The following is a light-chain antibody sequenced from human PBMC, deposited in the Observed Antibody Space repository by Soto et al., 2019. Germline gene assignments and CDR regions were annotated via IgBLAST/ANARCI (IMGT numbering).Light chain of an antibody. Sequence: QSALTQPASVSGSPGQSITISCTGTSSDIGGYNYVSWYQQRPGKVPKLMIYEVSNRPSGVSHRFSGSKSGNTASLTISGLQAEDGADYYCSSYTSSSTYVFGTGTKVTV. CDR1: SSDIGGYNY. CDR3: SSYTSSSTYV. CDR2: EVS. V-gene: IGLV2-14*01. J-gene: IGLJ1*01.